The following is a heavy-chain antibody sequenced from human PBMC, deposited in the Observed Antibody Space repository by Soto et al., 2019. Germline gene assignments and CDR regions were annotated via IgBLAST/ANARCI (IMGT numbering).Heavy chain of an antibody. Sequence: EVQLLESGGGLVQPGGSLRLSCAASGFTFSSYAMSWVRQAPGKGLEWVSTISGSGTSTYYADSVKGRFTISRDNSKNTLYLQMNSLRAEDTAVYYCAKPHRFEGYYYYMDVWGKGTTVTVSS. V-gene: IGHV3-23*01. CDR3: AKPHRFEGYYYYMDV. CDR2: ISGSGTST. D-gene: IGHD3-16*02. J-gene: IGHJ6*03. CDR1: GFTFSSYA.